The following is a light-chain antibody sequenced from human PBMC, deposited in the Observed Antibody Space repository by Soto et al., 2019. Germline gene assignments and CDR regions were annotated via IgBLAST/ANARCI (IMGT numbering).Light chain of an antibody. CDR3: HQYNNLPPDT. V-gene: IGKV3-15*01. Sequence: EIVMTQSPATLSVSPGERATLSCRASQSVSSNLAWYQQKPGQAPRLLIYGASTRATGIPARFRGSGSGTEFTLTISSLQSEDFAVYYCHQYNNLPPDTFGQGTKLAI. CDR2: GAS. J-gene: IGKJ2*01. CDR1: QSVSSN.